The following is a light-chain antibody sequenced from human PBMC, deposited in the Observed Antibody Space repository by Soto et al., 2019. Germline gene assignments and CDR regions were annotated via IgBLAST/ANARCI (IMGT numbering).Light chain of an antibody. CDR1: SSDVGGYNY. J-gene: IGLJ2*01. CDR2: DVS. CDR3: TSYTGSSTVL. Sequence: QPVLTQPASVSESPGQSITISCTGTSSDVGGYNYVSWYQQHPGKPPKLMIYDVSNRPSGVSNRFSGSKSGNTASLTISGLQAEDEADYYCTSYTGSSTVLFGGGTKVTVL. V-gene: IGLV2-14*01.